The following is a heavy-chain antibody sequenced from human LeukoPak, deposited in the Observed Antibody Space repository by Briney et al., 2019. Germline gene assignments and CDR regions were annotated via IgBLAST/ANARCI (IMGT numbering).Heavy chain of an antibody. J-gene: IGHJ3*02. CDR3: AREIFNGFDI. V-gene: IGHV3-30-3*01. CDR1: GFTFRSYA. Sequence: PGGSLRLSCAGSGFTFRSYAMHWVRQAPGKGLEWVAVISYDGSNKDYAVSVKGRFTISRDNSKNTLFLQMNSLRAEDTAVYYCAREIFNGFDIWGQGTMVTVSS. CDR2: ISYDGSNK.